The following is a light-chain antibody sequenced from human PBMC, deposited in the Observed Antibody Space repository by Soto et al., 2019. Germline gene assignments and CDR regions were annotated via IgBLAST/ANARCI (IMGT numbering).Light chain of an antibody. CDR1: QSLTNDY. J-gene: IGKJ2*01. CDR2: LAS. V-gene: IGKV3-20*01. CDR3: QQYNNWPPYT. Sequence: EIVLTQSPGTLSLSPGERATLSCRASQSLTNDYLAWYQQKVGQAPRLLIYLASRRATGIPDRFSGSGSGTDFALTISRLEPEDFAVYYCQQYNNWPPYTFGQGTKLEIK.